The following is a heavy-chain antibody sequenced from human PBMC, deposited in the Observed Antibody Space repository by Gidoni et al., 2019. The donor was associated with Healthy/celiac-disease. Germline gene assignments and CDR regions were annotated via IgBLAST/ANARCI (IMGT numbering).Heavy chain of an antibody. CDR1: GGSISSGDYY. V-gene: IGHV4-30-4*01. CDR3: ARDFLWFEGDYYYYGMDV. CDR2: IYYSGST. D-gene: IGHD3-10*01. J-gene: IGHJ6*02. Sequence: QVQLQESGPGLVKPSQTLSLTCTVSGGSISSGDYYWSWIRQPPGKGLEWIGYIYYSGSTYYNPSLKSRVTISVDTSKNQFSLKLSSVTAADTAVYYCARDFLWFEGDYYYYGMDVWGQGTTVTVSS.